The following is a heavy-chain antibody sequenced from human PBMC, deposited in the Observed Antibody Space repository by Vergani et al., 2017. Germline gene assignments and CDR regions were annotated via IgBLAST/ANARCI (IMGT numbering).Heavy chain of an antibody. D-gene: IGHD2-21*01. J-gene: IGHJ4*02. CDR1: SGSISSGTTY. Sequence: QVQLQESAPGLVRPSQTLFLTCTASSGSISSGTTYWSWIRQPAGKGLEWFGRIYTTGSTNYNPSLKNRVTIPADTSKDQVSRRLTSVTAADTAVYSCAWDVVGQAMARFDYWSQGTLVTVSS. CDR2: IYTTGST. V-gene: IGHV4-61*02. CDR3: AWDVVGQAMARFDY.